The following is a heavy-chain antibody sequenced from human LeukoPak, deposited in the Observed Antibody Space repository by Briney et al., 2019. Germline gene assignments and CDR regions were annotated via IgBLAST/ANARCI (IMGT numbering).Heavy chain of an antibody. D-gene: IGHD2-15*01. CDR2: ISSSSSYI. CDR1: GFTFSSYS. J-gene: IGHJ5*02. CDR3: ARDGGSSPFDP. V-gene: IGHV3-21*01. Sequence: PGGSRRLSCAASGFTFSSYSLNWFRQAQGKGLEWVSSISSSSSYIYYADSVKGRFTISRDNAKNSLYLQMNSLRAEDTAVYYCARDGGSSPFDPWGQGTLVTVSS.